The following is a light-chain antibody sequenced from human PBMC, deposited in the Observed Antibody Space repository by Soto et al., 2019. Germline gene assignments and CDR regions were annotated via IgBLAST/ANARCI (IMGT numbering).Light chain of an antibody. CDR1: QSVSSN. CDR2: GAS. J-gene: IGKJ1*01. V-gene: IGKV3-15*01. CDR3: QQYNNWPRT. Sequence: EIVMTHSPATLSVSPCERATLSCRASQSVSSNLAWYQQKPGQAPRLLIYGASTRATGIPARFSGSGSGTEFTLTISSLQSEDLAVYYCQQYNNWPRTFGQGTKVDIK.